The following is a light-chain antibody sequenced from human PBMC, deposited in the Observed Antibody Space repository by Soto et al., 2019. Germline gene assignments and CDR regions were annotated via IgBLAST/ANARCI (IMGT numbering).Light chain of an antibody. CDR3: QHYKSYPWT. CDR1: QSISMF. CDR2: VAS. Sequence: DIQMTQSPSTLSASVGDRVTITCRASQSISMFLAWYQQKPGKAPKLLIYVASNSESGVPSRFSGSGSGTKFSLTISNLQPDDFATYYCQHYKSYPWTFGQGTKVDIK. V-gene: IGKV1-5*01. J-gene: IGKJ1*01.